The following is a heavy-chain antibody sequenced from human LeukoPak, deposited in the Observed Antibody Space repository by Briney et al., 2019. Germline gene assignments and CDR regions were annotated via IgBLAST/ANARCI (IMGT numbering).Heavy chain of an antibody. Sequence: GGSLRLSCAASGFTFSSYAMSWVRQAPGKGLEWVSYISSSSSTIYYADSVKGRFTISRDNAKNSLYLQMNSLRAEDTAVYYCASDTFLGGVNAFDIWGQGTMVTVSS. D-gene: IGHD3-16*01. CDR2: ISSSSSTI. CDR1: GFTFSSYA. V-gene: IGHV3-48*04. CDR3: ASDTFLGGVNAFDI. J-gene: IGHJ3*02.